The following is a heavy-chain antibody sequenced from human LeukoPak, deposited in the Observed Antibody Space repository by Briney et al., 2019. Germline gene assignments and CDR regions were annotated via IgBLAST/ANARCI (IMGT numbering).Heavy chain of an antibody. J-gene: IGHJ3*02. CDR2: ISYDGSNK. V-gene: IGHV3-30-3*01. CDR1: GFTFSSYA. Sequence: PGGSLRLSCAASGFTFSSYAMHWVRQAPGKGLEWVAVISYDGSNKYYADSVKGRFTISRDNSKNTLYLQMNSLRAEDTAVYYCARDLGAYHYAFDIWGQGTMVTVSS. D-gene: IGHD3-10*01. CDR3: ARDLGAYHYAFDI.